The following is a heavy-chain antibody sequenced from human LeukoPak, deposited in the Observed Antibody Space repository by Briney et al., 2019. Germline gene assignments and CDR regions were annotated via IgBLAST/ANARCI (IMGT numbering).Heavy chain of an antibody. V-gene: IGHV4-59*01. D-gene: IGHD2-2*01. Sequence: SETLSLTCTVSGGSISSYYWSWIRQPPGKGLEWIGYTYYSGSTNYNPSLKSRVTISVDTSKNQFSLKLSSVTAADTAVYYCARFRYQLLLGPWFDPWGQGTLVTVSS. CDR3: ARFRYQLLLGPWFDP. CDR1: GGSISSYY. CDR2: TYYSGST. J-gene: IGHJ5*02.